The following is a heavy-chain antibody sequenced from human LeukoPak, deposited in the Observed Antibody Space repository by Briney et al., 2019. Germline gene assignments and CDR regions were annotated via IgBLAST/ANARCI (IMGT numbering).Heavy chain of an antibody. Sequence: GGSLRLSCAASGFTFSSYAMHWVRQAPGKGLEWVAVISYDGSNKYYADSVKGRFTISRDNSKNALYLQMNSLRAEDTAVYYCAASRGAYPDAFDIWGQGTMVTVSS. CDR3: AASRGAYPDAFDI. CDR2: ISYDGSNK. V-gene: IGHV3-30-3*01. D-gene: IGHD2-2*01. CDR1: GFTFSSYA. J-gene: IGHJ3*02.